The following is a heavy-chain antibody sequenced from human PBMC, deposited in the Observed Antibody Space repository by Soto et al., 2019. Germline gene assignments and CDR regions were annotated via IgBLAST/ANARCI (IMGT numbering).Heavy chain of an antibody. CDR3: AKDRGGYFDWFGSSYGMDV. J-gene: IGHJ6*02. D-gene: IGHD3-9*01. CDR2: ISGSGGST. V-gene: IGHV3-23*01. Sequence: GGSLRLSCAASGFTFSSYAMSWVRQAPGKGLEWVSAISGSGGSTYYADSVKGRFTISRDNSKNTLYLQMNSLRAEDTAVYYCAKDRGGYFDWFGSSYGMDVWGQGTTVTVSS. CDR1: GFTFSSYA.